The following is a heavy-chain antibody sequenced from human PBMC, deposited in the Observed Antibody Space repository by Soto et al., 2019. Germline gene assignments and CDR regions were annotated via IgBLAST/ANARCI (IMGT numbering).Heavy chain of an antibody. CDR3: ASYDSSGYFDY. V-gene: IGHV4-31*03. Sequence: SETLSLTCTVSGGSISSGGYYWSWIRQHPGKGLEWIGYIYYSGSTYYNPSLKSRVTISVDTSKNQFSLRLSSVTAADTAVYYCASYDSSGYFDYWGQGTLVTVSS. D-gene: IGHD3-22*01. CDR2: IYYSGST. CDR1: GGSISSGGYY. J-gene: IGHJ4*02.